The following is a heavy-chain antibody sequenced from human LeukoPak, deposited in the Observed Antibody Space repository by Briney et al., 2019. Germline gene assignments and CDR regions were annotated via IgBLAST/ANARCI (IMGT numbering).Heavy chain of an antibody. V-gene: IGHV1-2*02. D-gene: IGHD2-15*01. CDR2: INPNSGGT. Sequence: ASVKVSCKASGYTFTGYYMRWVRQAPGQGLEWMGWINPNSGGTNYAQKFQGRVTMTRDTSISTAYMELSRLRSDDTAVYYCARDIGYCSGGSCVPWGQGTLVTVSS. CDR1: GYTFTGYY. J-gene: IGHJ5*02. CDR3: ARDIGYCSGGSCVP.